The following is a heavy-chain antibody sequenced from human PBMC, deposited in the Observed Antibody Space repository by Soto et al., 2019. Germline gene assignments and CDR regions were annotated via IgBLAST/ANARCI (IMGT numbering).Heavy chain of an antibody. Sequence: QVQLVQSGTEVKKPGASVKVSCKASGYTFSNFGLSWVRQATGQGLEWMGWISPSNGQTIYAQNFHGRVTMTTDTSTSTAHMELRILISDDTAFYYCARVIMIFGVANLGSYFDYWGQGTRVTVSA. V-gene: IGHV1-18*01. CDR3: ARVIMIFGVANLGSYFDY. J-gene: IGHJ4*02. CDR1: GYTFSNFG. CDR2: ISPSNGQT. D-gene: IGHD3-3*01.